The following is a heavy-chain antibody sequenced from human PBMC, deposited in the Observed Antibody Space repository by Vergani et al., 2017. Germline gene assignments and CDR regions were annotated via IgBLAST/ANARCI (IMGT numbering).Heavy chain of an antibody. V-gene: IGHV4-59*12. Sequence: QVQLQESGPGLVKPSETLSLTCTVSGGSISSYYWSWIRQPPGKGLEWIGYIYYSGSTYYNPSLKSRVTISVDTSKNQFSLKLTSVTAADTAVYYCARGSGWYFDYWGQGTLVTVSS. CDR3: ARGSGWYFDY. CDR1: GGSISSYY. J-gene: IGHJ4*02. CDR2: IYYSGST. D-gene: IGHD6-19*01.